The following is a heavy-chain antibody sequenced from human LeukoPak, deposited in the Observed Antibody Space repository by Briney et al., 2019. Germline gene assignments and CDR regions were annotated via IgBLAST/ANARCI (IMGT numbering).Heavy chain of an antibody. Sequence: SETLSLTCAVYGGSFSGYYWSWIRQPPGKGLEWIGEINHSGSTNYNPSLKSRVTISVDTSKNQFSLKLNSVTAADTAVYYCARGRYDFWSGFNWFDPWGQGTLVTVSS. D-gene: IGHD3-3*01. CDR2: INHSGST. V-gene: IGHV4-34*01. J-gene: IGHJ5*02. CDR1: GGSFSGYY. CDR3: ARGRYDFWSGFNWFDP.